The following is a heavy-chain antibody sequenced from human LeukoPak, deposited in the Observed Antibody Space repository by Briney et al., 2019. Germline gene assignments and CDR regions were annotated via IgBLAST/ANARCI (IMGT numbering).Heavy chain of an antibody. CDR2: IIPLFGTA. D-gene: IGHD4-11*01. V-gene: IGHV1-69*05. Sequence: GASVKVSCKASGGTLSEYPISWVRQAPGQGLEWMGGIIPLFGTAKYAQKFQGRVTITTDESTSAVYMELSGLRSEDTAVYYCARGGGRLTVTPLDYWGQGTLVTVSS. CDR3: ARGGGRLTVTPLDY. CDR1: GGTLSEYP. J-gene: IGHJ4*02.